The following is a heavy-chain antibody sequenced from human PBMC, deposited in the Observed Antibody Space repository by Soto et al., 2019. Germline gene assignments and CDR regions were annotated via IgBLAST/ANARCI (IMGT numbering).Heavy chain of an antibody. D-gene: IGHD2-21*02. Sequence: EVQLVESGGGLVQPGGSLRLSCAASGFTFSSYSMNWVRQAPGKGLEWVSYISSSSSTIYYADSVKGRFTISRDNAKNSLYLQMNSLGDEDTAVYYCARDFSGAKVVVTANDLHYWGQGTLVTVSS. CDR2: ISSSSSTI. J-gene: IGHJ4*02. CDR1: GFTFSSYS. CDR3: ARDFSGAKVVVTANDLHY. V-gene: IGHV3-48*02.